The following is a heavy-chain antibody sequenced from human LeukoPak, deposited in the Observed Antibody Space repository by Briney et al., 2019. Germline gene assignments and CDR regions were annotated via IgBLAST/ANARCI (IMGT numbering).Heavy chain of an antibody. Sequence: GASVKVSCKASGYTFTSYGISWVRQAPGQGLEWMGWISAYNGNTNYAQKLQGRVTMTTDTSTSTAHMELRSLRSDDTAVYYCARITGTDFYYYYYGMDVWGQGTTVTVSS. CDR2: ISAYNGNT. J-gene: IGHJ6*02. CDR1: GYTFTSYG. D-gene: IGHD1-20*01. V-gene: IGHV1-18*01. CDR3: ARITGTDFYYYYYGMDV.